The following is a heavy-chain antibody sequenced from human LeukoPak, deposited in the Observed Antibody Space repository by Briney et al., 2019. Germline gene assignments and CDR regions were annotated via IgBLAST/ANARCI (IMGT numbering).Heavy chain of an antibody. V-gene: IGHV4-61*05. CDR1: GGSISSSSYY. J-gene: IGHJ5*02. D-gene: IGHD1-14*01. Sequence: PSETLSLTCTVSGGSISSSSYYWGWIQQPPGKGLEWLGYIYYSGSTNYNPSLKSRVTISLDTSKNQFSLKLRSVTAADTAVYYCARGRSWFDPWGQGTLVTVSS. CDR3: ARGRSWFDP. CDR2: IYYSGST.